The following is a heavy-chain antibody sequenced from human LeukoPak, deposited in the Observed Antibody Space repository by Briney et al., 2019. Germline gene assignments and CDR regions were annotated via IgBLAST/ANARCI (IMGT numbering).Heavy chain of an antibody. CDR2: IRSKTYGGTT. J-gene: IGHJ4*02. Sequence: GGSLRLSCTVSGFTFGDYAMGWVRQVPGKGLEYIGFIRSKTYGGTTEYAASVKGRFTTSRDDSKSIAYLQMNSLKTEDTGVYYCSRRSSYDFFDYWGQGTLVTVSS. CDR3: SRRSSYDFFDY. V-gene: IGHV3-49*04. D-gene: IGHD3-3*01. CDR1: GFTFGDYA.